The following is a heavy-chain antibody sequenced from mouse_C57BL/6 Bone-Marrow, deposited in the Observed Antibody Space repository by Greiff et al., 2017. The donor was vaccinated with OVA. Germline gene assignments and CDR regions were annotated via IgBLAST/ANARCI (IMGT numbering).Heavy chain of an antibody. Sequence: DVQLQESGPGLVKPSQSLSLTCSVTGYSITSGYYWNWIRQFPGNKLEWMGYISYDGSHNYNPSLKNRISITRDTSKNQFFLKLNSVTTEDTATYYCAREGYYWYFDVWGTGTTVTVSS. D-gene: IGHD2-2*01. V-gene: IGHV3-6*01. J-gene: IGHJ1*03. CDR1: GYSITSGYY. CDR2: ISYDGSH. CDR3: AREGYYWYFDV.